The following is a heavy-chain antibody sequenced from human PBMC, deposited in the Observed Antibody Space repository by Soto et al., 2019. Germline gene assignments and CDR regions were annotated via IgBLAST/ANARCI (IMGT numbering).Heavy chain of an antibody. V-gene: IGHV3-23*01. J-gene: IGHJ4*02. Sequence: EVQLLESGGGLVQPGGSLRLSCAASGFTFSSYAMSWVRQAPGKGLEWVSAISGSGGSTYYADSVKGRFTISRDNSKNTLYLQMNSLRAEDTAVYYCAKDPRLRYFVWSSIDYWGQGTLVTVSS. D-gene: IGHD3-9*01. CDR3: AKDPRLRYFVWSSIDY. CDR1: GFTFSSYA. CDR2: ISGSGGST.